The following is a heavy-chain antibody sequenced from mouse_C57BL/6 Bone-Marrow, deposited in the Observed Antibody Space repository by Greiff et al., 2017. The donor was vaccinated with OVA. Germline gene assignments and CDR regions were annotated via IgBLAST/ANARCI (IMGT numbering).Heavy chain of an antibody. CDR1: GYTFTSYW. CDR3: TRSQGYTTALEEY. J-gene: IGHJ2*01. Sequence: EVQLQQSGTVLARPGASVKMSCKTSGYTFTSYWMHWVKQRPGQGLEWIGAIYPGNSDTSYNQKFKGKAKLTAVTSASTAYMELSSLTNEDSAVYYCTRSQGYTTALEEYWGQGTTLTVSS. CDR2: IYPGNSDT. D-gene: IGHD1-2*01. V-gene: IGHV1-5*01.